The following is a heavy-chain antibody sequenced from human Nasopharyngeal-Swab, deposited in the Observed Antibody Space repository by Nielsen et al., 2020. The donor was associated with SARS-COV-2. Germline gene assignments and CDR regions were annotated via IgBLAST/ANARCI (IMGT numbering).Heavy chain of an antibody. Sequence: WIRQPPGKGLEWVSAISGSGGSTYYADSVKGRFTISRDNSKNTLYLQMNSLRAEDTAVYSCAKAARITMIVVYDYWGPGTLVTVPS. J-gene: IGHJ4*02. CDR3: AKAARITMIVVYDY. V-gene: IGHV3-23*01. D-gene: IGHD3-22*01. CDR2: ISGSGGST.